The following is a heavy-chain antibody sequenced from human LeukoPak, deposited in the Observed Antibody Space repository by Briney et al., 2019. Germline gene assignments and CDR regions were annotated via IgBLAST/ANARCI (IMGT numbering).Heavy chain of an antibody. D-gene: IGHD6-6*01. Sequence: SETLSLTCTVSGGSISSYYWSWIRQPAGKGLEWIGHIYTSGSTNYNPSLKSRVTMSVDTSKNQFSLKLSSVTAADTAVYYCARGRYSSSSFDYWGQGTLVTVSS. CDR2: IYTSGST. CDR3: ARGRYSSSSFDY. J-gene: IGHJ4*02. V-gene: IGHV4-4*07. CDR1: GGSISSYY.